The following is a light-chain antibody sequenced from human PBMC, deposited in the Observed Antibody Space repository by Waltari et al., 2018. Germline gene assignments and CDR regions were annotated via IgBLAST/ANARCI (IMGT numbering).Light chain of an antibody. CDR1: SGSLSSTYP. CDR3: LVYMGSGIWV. Sequence: QTVVTQAPSLSVSSGGTVILTFALSSGSLSSTYPGSWYQQTPGQPPRTLIYKTNSRSSGVPDRFSGSSLWNKAALSITGAQADDESDYYCLVYMGSGIWVFGGGTKLTVL. CDR2: KTN. V-gene: IGLV8-61*01. J-gene: IGLJ3*02.